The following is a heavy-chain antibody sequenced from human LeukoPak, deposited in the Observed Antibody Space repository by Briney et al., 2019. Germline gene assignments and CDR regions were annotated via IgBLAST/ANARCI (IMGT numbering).Heavy chain of an antibody. CDR3: AGWDSSGFPFDP. D-gene: IGHD3-22*01. Sequence: SETLSLTCAVYGGSFSGYYWSWIRQPPGKGLEWIGEINHSGSTNYNPSLKSRVTISVDTSKNQFSLKLSSVTAADTAVYYCAGWDSSGFPFDPWGQGTLVTVSS. CDR2: INHSGST. J-gene: IGHJ5*02. V-gene: IGHV4-34*01. CDR1: GGSFSGYY.